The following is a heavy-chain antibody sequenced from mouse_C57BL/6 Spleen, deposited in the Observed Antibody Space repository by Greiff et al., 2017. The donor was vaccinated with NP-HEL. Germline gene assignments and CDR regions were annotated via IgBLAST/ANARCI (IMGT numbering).Heavy chain of an antibody. D-gene: IGHD3-2*02. J-gene: IGHJ3*01. V-gene: IGHV1-81*01. CDR3: AAETAQSSFAY. CDR2: IYPRSGNT. Sequence: VQLQQSGAELARPGASVKLSCKASGYTFTSYGISWVKQRPGQGLEWIGEIYPRSGNTYYNEKFKGKATLTADKSSSTAYMELRSLTSEDSAVYFCAAETAQSSFAYWGQGTLVTVSA. CDR1: GYTFTSYG.